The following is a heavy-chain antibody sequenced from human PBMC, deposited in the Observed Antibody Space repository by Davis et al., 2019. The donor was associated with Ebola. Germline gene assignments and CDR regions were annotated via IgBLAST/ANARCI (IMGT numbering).Heavy chain of an antibody. CDR2: ISYDGSNK. J-gene: IGHJ4*02. CDR3: AKDYYDSSGRYFDY. Sequence: GGSLRLSCAASGFTFSSYSMNWVRQAPGKGLEWVAVISYDGSNKYYADSVKGRFTISRDNSKNTLYLQMNSLRAEDTAVYYCAKDYYDSSGRYFDYWGQGTLVTVSS. V-gene: IGHV3-30*18. D-gene: IGHD3-22*01. CDR1: GFTFSSYS.